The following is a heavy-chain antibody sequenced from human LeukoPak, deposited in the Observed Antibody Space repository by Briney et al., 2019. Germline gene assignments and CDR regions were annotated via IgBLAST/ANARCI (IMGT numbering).Heavy chain of an antibody. D-gene: IGHD1-26*01. J-gene: IGHJ4*02. CDR3: ARGELYSGSPGGTFDY. CDR1: GFTFSSYG. Sequence: GGSLRLSCAASGFTFSSYGMHWVRQAPGKGLEWVAFIRYDGSNKYYADSVKGRFTISRDNSKNTLYLQMNSLRAEDTAVYYCARGELYSGSPGGTFDYWGQGTLVTVSS. V-gene: IGHV3-30*02. CDR2: IRYDGSNK.